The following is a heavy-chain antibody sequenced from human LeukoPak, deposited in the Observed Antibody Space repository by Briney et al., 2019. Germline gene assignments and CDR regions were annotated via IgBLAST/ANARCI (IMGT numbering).Heavy chain of an antibody. Sequence: GGSLRLSCAASGFTFSSYAMSWVRQAPGKGLEWVSAISGSGGSTYYADSVKGRFTISRDNSKNTLYLQMNSLRAEDTAVYYCAKKVVQSRYSSSWARNYYCYYGMDVWGQGTTVTVSS. CDR3: AKKVVQSRYSSSWARNYYCYYGMDV. D-gene: IGHD6-13*01. CDR1: GFTFSSYA. J-gene: IGHJ6*02. V-gene: IGHV3-23*01. CDR2: ISGSGGST.